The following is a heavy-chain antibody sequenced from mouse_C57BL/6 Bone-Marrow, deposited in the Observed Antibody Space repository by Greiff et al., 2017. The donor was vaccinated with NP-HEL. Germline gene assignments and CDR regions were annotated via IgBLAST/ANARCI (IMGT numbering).Heavy chain of an antibody. J-gene: IGHJ4*01. CDR2: ISNGGGST. V-gene: IGHV5-12*01. CDR3: ARHAYYGSSPHYAMDY. Sequence: EVKLVESGGGLVQPGGSLKLSCAASGFTFSDYYMYWVRQTPEKRLEWVAYISNGGGSTYYPDTVKGRFTISRDNAKNTLYLQMSRLKSEDTAMYYCARHAYYGSSPHYAMDYWGQGTSVTVSS. D-gene: IGHD1-1*01. CDR1: GFTFSDYY.